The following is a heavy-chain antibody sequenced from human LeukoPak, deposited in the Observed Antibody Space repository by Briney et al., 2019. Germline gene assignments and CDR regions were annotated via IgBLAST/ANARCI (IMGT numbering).Heavy chain of an antibody. V-gene: IGHV3-7*03. CDR2: IKQDGSEE. CDR1: EFTFSSYW. J-gene: IGHJ4*02. D-gene: IGHD5-18*01. CDR3: ARDPRYNYGY. Sequence: PGGSLRLSCAASEFTFSSYWMSWVRQAPERGLEWVANIKQDGSEEYYVDSVKGRFTISRDNAKNSLYLQMNSLRAEDTAVYYSARDPRYNYGYWGQGTQVTVSS.